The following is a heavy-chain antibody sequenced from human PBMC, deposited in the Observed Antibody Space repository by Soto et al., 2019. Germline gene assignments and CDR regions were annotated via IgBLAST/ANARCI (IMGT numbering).Heavy chain of an antibody. J-gene: IGHJ4*02. V-gene: IGHV1-8*01. Sequence: QVQLVQSGAEVKKPGASVKVSCKASGYTFSSYDINWVRQATGQGLEWMGWLNPNSGDTGYAQKFQGRVTLTRNTSRITAYIELSSLTSCDTAVYYCATSGGGWYLYWGQGTLVTVSS. CDR1: GYTFSSYD. CDR3: ATSGGGWYLY. D-gene: IGHD6-19*01. CDR2: LNPNSGDT.